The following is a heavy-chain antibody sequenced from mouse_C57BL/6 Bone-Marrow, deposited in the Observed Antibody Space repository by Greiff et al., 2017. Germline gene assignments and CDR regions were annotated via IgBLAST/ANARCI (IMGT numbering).Heavy chain of an antibody. CDR1: GYTFTGYW. J-gene: IGHJ4*01. CDR2: ILPGSGST. V-gene: IGHV1-9*01. Sequence: QVQLQQSGAELMKPGASVKLSCKATGYTFTGYWIEWVKQRPGHGLEWIGEILPGSGSTNYNEKFKGKATFTADTSSNTAYMQLRSLTTEDSAIYYCARCYYGNNYYAMDYWGQGTSVTVSS. D-gene: IGHD2-1*01. CDR3: ARCYYGNNYYAMDY.